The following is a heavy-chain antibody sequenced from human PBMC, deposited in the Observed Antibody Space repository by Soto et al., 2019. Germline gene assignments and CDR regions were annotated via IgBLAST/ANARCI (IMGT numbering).Heavy chain of an antibody. Sequence: GASVKVSCKASGYTFPSYAMDWVRQAPGQGLEWMGWSSAYNGNTNYAQKLQGRVTMTTDTSTSTAYMELRSLRSDDTAVYYCARGRYCSGGSCYWGMDVWGQGPTVTVSS. CDR3: ARGRYCSGGSCYWGMDV. CDR2: SSAYNGNT. D-gene: IGHD2-15*01. V-gene: IGHV1-18*01. CDR1: GYTFPSYA. J-gene: IGHJ6*02.